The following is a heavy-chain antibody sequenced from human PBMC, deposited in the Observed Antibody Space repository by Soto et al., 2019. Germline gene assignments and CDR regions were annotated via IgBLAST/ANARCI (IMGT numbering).Heavy chain of an antibody. J-gene: IGHJ4*02. Sequence: AGGSLRLSCAASGFTFSKYAMSWVRQAPGKGLKWVSLVSATAGTTYYTDSVKGRFTISRDNSRNTVYLQMNSLRADDTAVYYCSNDRLAEGFAYWAQGTLVPVSS. D-gene: IGHD3-16*01. CDR2: VSATAGTT. CDR1: GFTFSKYA. V-gene: IGHV3-23*01. CDR3: SNDRLAEGFAY.